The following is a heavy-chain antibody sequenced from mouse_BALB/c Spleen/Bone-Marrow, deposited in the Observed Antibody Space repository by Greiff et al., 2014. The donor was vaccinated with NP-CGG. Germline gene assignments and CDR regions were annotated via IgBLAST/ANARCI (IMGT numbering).Heavy chain of an antibody. Sequence: VQLQESGAELASPGASVKMSCKASGYTFTDYTIQWVKQRPGQGLERIGYVNPRSGYANYNQKFKDKATLTADKSSSTAFMQLSSLTSEDSAVYYCARPKGFALDYWGQGTALTVSS. J-gene: IGHJ2*01. CDR2: VNPRSGYA. CDR1: GYTFTDYT. V-gene: IGHV1-4*01. CDR3: ARPKGFALDY.